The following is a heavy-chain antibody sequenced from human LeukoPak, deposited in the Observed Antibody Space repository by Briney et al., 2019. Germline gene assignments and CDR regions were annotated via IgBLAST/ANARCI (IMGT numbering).Heavy chain of an antibody. Sequence: AETLSLTCNVSGGFFSTYYRSWVRQAPGKGLEWVGYKYYSGNTNYSPSLQSRVTISVDTSTNQVFLQLTSVTAADTAVYYCARGEGGYYSHWHFDLWGRGILVSVSS. CDR3: ARGEGGYYSHWHFDL. CDR1: GGFFSTYY. V-gene: IGHV4-59*01. D-gene: IGHD2-15*01. CDR2: KYYSGNT. J-gene: IGHJ2*01.